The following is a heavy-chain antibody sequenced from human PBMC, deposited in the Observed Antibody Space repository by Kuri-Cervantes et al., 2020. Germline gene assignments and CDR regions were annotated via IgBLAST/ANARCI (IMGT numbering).Heavy chain of an antibody. D-gene: IGHD3-10*01. V-gene: IGHV3-23*01. J-gene: IGHJ6*02. CDR2: ISDSGANK. Sequence: GESLKISCAASGFTFSSYAMSWVRQAPGKGLEWVSVISDSGANKYYADSVKGRFTISRDNAKNSLYLQMNSLRAEDTAVYYCARAGTMVRTRMDVWGQGTTVTVSS. CDR1: GFTFSSYA. CDR3: ARAGTMVRTRMDV.